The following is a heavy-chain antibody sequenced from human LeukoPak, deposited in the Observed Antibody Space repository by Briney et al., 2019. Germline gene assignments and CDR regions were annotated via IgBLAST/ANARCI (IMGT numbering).Heavy chain of an antibody. V-gene: IGHV3-48*03. J-gene: IGHJ4*02. CDR1: GFTFSSYE. Sequence: PGGSLRLSCTASGFTFSSYEMNWVRQAPGKGLEWVSYISSSGSTIYYADSVKGRFTNSRDNAKNSLFLQMNSLRTEDTAVYYCARGGSGWVHFWGQGTLVTVSS. CDR3: ARGGSGWVHF. D-gene: IGHD6-25*01. CDR2: ISSSGSTI.